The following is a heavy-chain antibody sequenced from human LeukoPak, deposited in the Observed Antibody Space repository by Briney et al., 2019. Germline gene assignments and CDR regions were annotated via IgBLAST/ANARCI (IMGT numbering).Heavy chain of an antibody. CDR2: IFQDGNDK. Sequence: GGSLRLSCAASGFTFRTYCMSWVRQAPGKGLEWVANIFQDGNDKYYVDSVKGRFTISRDNAKDSLYLQLNSLGAEDTAVYYCARGTLNIPGEHGAFDYWGQGTLVTVSS. V-gene: IGHV3-7*01. CDR1: GFTFRTYC. CDR3: ARGTLNIPGEHGAFDY. J-gene: IGHJ4*02. D-gene: IGHD1-14*01.